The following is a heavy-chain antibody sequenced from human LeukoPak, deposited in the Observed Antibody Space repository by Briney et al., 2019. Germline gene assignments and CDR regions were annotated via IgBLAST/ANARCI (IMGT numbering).Heavy chain of an antibody. CDR1: GFTFTSSA. D-gene: IGHD4-11*01. Sequence: GASVKVSCKASGFTFTSSAMQWVRQARGQRLEWIGWIVVGSGNTNYAQKFQERVTITRDMSTSTAYMELSSLRSEDTAVYYCAAASLMTTVTPFDYWGQGTLVTVSS. V-gene: IGHV1-58*02. CDR3: AAASLMTTVTPFDY. CDR2: IVVGSGNT. J-gene: IGHJ4*02.